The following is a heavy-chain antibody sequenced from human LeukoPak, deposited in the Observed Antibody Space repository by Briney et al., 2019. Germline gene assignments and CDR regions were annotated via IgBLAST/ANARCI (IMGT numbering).Heavy chain of an antibody. CDR3: ARGGNYYYYYMDV. V-gene: IGHV4-59*12. D-gene: IGHD3-16*01. CDR2: IYYSGST. Sequence: SETLSLTCTVSGGSISSYYWSWIRQPPGKGLEWIGYIYYSGSTNYNPSLKSRVTISVDTSKNQFSLKLSSVTAADTAVYYCARGGNYYYYYMDVWGKGTTVTVSS. CDR1: GGSISSYY. J-gene: IGHJ6*03.